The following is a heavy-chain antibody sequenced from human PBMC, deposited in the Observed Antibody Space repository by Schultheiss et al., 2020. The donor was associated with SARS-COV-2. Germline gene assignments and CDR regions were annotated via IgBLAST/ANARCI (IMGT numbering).Heavy chain of an antibody. D-gene: IGHD4-23*01. V-gene: IGHV3-9*01. Sequence: SLKISCAASGFTFDDYAMHWVRQAPGKGLEWVSGISWNSGSIGYAESVKGRFTITRDNAKNSLYLQMNSLRADDTALYYCAKGGTVVGNGLDYWGQGTLVTVSS. CDR2: ISWNSGSI. CDR1: GFTFDDYA. J-gene: IGHJ4*02. CDR3: AKGGTVVGNGLDY.